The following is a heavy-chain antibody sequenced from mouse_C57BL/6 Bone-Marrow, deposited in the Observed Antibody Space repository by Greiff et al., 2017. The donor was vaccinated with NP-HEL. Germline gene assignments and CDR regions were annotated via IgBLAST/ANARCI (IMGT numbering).Heavy chain of an antibody. Sequence: EVQLQQSGPVLVKPGASVKMSCKASGYTFTDYYMNWVKQSHGKSLEWIGVINPYNGGTSYNQKFKGKATLTVDKSSSTAYMELNSLTSEDSAVYYWARGDGSSFYWYFDVWGTGTTVTVSS. J-gene: IGHJ1*03. V-gene: IGHV1-19*01. CDR3: ARGDGSSFYWYFDV. CDR1: GYTFTDYY. D-gene: IGHD1-1*01. CDR2: INPYNGGT.